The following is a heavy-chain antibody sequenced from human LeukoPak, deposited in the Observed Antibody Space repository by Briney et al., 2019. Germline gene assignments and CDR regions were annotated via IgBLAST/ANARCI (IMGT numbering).Heavy chain of an antibody. CDR3: ARGYYYDSSGYPPLGY. V-gene: IGHV1-69*13. CDR2: IIPIFGTA. D-gene: IGHD3-22*01. J-gene: IGHJ4*02. Sequence: ASVTVSCKASGGTFSSYAISWVRQAPGQGLEWMGGIIPIFGTANYAQKLQGRVTITADESTSTAYMELSSLRSEDTAVYYCARGYYYDSSGYPPLGYWGQGTLVTVSS. CDR1: GGTFSSYA.